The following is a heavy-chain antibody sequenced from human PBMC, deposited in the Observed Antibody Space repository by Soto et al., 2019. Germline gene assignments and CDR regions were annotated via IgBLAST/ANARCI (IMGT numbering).Heavy chain of an antibody. V-gene: IGHV4-39*01. CDR2: IYYSGTI. D-gene: IGHD2-15*01. CDR3: ARHKNYCSGGSCYSPGAFDI. CDR1: GGSISSSSYY. J-gene: IGHJ3*02. Sequence: SSETLSLTCTASGGSISSSSYYWGWIRQPPGKGLEWIATIYYSGTIYYYPSLKSRVTISVDTSKNQFSLTLSSVTAADTAVYYCARHKNYCSGGSCYSPGAFDIWGQGTMVTVSS.